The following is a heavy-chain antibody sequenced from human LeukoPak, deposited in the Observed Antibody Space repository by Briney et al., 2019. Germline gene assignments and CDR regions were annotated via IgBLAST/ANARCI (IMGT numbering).Heavy chain of an antibody. CDR1: GFTFSSYA. CDR3: ARDIGSSWPYFDY. V-gene: IGHV3-30*04. J-gene: IGHJ4*02. D-gene: IGHD6-13*01. Sequence: GGSLRLSCAASGFTFSSYAMHWVRQAPGKGLEWVAVISYDGSNKYYADSVKGRFTISRDNSKNTLYLQMNSLRAEDTAVYYCARDIGSSWPYFDYWGQGTLVIVSS. CDR2: ISYDGSNK.